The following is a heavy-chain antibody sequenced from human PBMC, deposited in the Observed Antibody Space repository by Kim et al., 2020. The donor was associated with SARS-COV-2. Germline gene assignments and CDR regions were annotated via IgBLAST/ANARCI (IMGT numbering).Heavy chain of an antibody. D-gene: IGHD2-15*01. CDR3: AREDCSGGSCYNWGRAFDI. CDR1: GFTFSSYA. Sequence: GGSLRLSCAASGFTFSSYAMHWVRQAPGKGLEWVAVISYDGSNKYYADSVKGRFTISRDNSKNTLYLQMNSLRAEDTAVYYCAREDCSGGSCYNWGRAFDIWGQGTMVTVSS. J-gene: IGHJ3*02. CDR2: ISYDGSNK. V-gene: IGHV3-30*04.